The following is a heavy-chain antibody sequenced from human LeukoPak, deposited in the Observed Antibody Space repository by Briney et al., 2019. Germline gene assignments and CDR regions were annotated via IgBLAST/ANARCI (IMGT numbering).Heavy chain of an antibody. J-gene: IGHJ5*02. CDR3: ARGLVQSWFDP. Sequence: SETLSLTCTVSGGSISSSSYYWGWIRQPPGKGLEWIGSIYYSGSTYYNPSLKSRVTISVDTSKNQFSLKLSSVTAADTAVYYCARGLVQSWFDPWGQGTLVTVSS. D-gene: IGHD3-10*02. V-gene: IGHV4-39*01. CDR2: IYYSGST. CDR1: GGSISSSSYY.